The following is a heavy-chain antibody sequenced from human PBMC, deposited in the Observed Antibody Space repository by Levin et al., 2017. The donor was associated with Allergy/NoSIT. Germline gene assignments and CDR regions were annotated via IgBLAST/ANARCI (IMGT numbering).Heavy chain of an antibody. J-gene: IGHJ4*02. Sequence: PGGSLRLSCAGSEFTFSIAWMSWVRQAPGKGLEWVGRIKSKTDGGTTDYAAPVKGRFTISRDDSIDTLYLQMNSLRTEDTAVYYCATEFYGSYNYWGQGALVTVSS. CDR2: IKSKTDGGTT. CDR1: EFTFSIAW. V-gene: IGHV3-15*01. D-gene: IGHD1-26*01. CDR3: ATEFYGSYNY.